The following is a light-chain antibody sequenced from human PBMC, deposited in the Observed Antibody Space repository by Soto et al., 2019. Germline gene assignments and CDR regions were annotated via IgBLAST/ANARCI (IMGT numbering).Light chain of an antibody. Sequence: SVLTQPPSASGTPGQRVTISCSGSSSNIGSNTVNWYQQLPGTAPKLLIYSNNQRPSGVPDRFSGSKSGTSASLAISGLQSEDEADYYCAAWDDSLNGPVFGGGTQLT. J-gene: IGLJ3*02. CDR3: AAWDDSLNGPV. CDR1: SSNIGSNT. V-gene: IGLV1-44*01. CDR2: SNN.